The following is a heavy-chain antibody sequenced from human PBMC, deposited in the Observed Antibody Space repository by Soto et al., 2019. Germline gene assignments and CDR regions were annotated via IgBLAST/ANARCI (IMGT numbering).Heavy chain of an antibody. CDR3: SRGILV. J-gene: IGHJ4*02. CDR2: ISYGGST. D-gene: IGHD5-18*01. CDR1: GGSINSGGYC. Sequence: QVQLQESGPGLVKPSQTLSLTCTVSGGSINSGGYCWGWIRQHPGKGLDGIGCISYGGSTSYNPSLKSRVTISVDTSKNEFSLKLTSVTAADTAVYYCSRGILVWGQGALITVSS. V-gene: IGHV4-31*03.